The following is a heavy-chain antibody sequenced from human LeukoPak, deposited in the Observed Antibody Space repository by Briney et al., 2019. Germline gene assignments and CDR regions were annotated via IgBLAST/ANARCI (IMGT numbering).Heavy chain of an antibody. J-gene: IGHJ5*02. V-gene: IGHV3-7*01. CDR3: ARHVGSFDP. CDR1: GFTFSSYA. Sequence: GGSLRLSCAASGFTFSSYAMSWVRQAPGKGLEWVANIKQDGSEKYYVDSVKGRFTISGDNAKNSLYLQMNSLRAEDTAVYYCARHVGSFDPWGQGTLVTVSS. D-gene: IGHD2-15*01. CDR2: IKQDGSEK.